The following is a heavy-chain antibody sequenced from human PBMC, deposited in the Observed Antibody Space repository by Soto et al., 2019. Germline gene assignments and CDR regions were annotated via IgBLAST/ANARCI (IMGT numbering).Heavy chain of an antibody. J-gene: IGHJ4*02. Sequence: GGSLRLACAASGLTFSSYAMSWVRQAPGKGLEWVSHISNSGRSTKYADSVKGRFTISRDNSKNTLYLQMNSLRAEDTAIYYCAKDALAYYDFWSWGQGTLVTVSS. CDR1: GLTFSSYA. D-gene: IGHD3-3*01. CDR3: AKDALAYYDFWS. V-gene: IGHV3-23*01. CDR2: ISNSGRST.